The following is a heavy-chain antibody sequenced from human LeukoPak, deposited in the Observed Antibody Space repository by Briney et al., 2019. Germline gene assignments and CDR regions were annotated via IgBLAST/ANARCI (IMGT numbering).Heavy chain of an antibody. D-gene: IGHD3-10*01. J-gene: IGHJ4*02. CDR1: GFTFSSYW. V-gene: IGHV3-74*01. CDR2: INSDGSST. Sequence: GGSLRLSCAASGFTFSSYWMHWVRQAPGKGLVWVSRINSDGSSTGYADSVKGRFTISRDNAKNTLYLQMNSLRAEDTAVYYCARDLEVRGELLYYFDYWGQGTLVTVSS. CDR3: ARDLEVRGELLYYFDY.